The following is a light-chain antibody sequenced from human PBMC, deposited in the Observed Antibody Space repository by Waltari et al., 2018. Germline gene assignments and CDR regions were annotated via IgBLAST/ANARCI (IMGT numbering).Light chain of an antibody. CDR2: AES. Sequence: DIQMTQTPSSLSASVGDRVTITCRASRNINNYLNWYQQKPGKAPKLLIYAESSLQSGVPSRFSGSGSGTEFTLTISSLQPEDFATYYCQQSYSTPWTFGQGTKVAIK. V-gene: IGKV1-39*01. CDR1: RNINNY. J-gene: IGKJ1*01. CDR3: QQSYSTPWT.